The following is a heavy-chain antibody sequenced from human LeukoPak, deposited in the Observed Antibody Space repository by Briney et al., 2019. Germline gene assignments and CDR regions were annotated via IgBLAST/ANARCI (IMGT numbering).Heavy chain of an antibody. CDR3: ARGSIWFDP. CDR1: GGSISSYY. D-gene: IGHD3-3*02. J-gene: IGHJ5*02. V-gene: IGHV4-59*01. CDR2: IYYSGST. Sequence: SETLSLTCTVSGGSISSYYWSWIRQPPGKGLEWIGYIYYSGSTNYNPSLKSRVTISVDTSKNQFSLKLSSVTAADTAVYYCARGSIWFDPWGQGTLVTVSS.